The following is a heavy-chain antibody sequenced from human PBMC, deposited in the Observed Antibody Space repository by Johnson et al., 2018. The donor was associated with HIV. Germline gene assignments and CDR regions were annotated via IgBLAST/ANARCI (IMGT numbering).Heavy chain of an antibody. Sequence: VQLVESGGGVVQPGRSLRLSCAASGFTFSSYAMHWVRQAPGKGLECVSGIYSGGRTYYADSVKGRFTISRDNAKNSLYLQMNSLRAGDTAVYYCARASKVLSSGWSRGAFDIWGQGTMVTVSS. V-gene: IGHV3-66*01. CDR2: IYSGGRT. D-gene: IGHD6-19*01. CDR1: GFTFSSYA. CDR3: ARASKVLSSGWSRGAFDI. J-gene: IGHJ3*02.